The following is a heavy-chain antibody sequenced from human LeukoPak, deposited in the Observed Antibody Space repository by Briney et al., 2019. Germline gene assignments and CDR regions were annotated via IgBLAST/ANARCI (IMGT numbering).Heavy chain of an antibody. CDR1: GFTFSNYW. V-gene: IGHV3-74*01. J-gene: IGHJ6*03. CDR3: AKNYYGSGNYYYYYFHYMDV. Sequence: TGGSLRLSCAASGFTFSNYWMHWVRQAPGKGLVWVSRINSDGINTSYADSVKGRFTISRDNAKNTLNLQMNSLRAEDTAVYFCAKNYYGSGNYYYYYFHYMDVWGKGTTVTISS. CDR2: INSDGINT. D-gene: IGHD3-10*01.